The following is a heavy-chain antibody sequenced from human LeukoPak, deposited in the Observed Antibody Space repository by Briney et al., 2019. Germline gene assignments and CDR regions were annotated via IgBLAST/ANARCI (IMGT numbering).Heavy chain of an antibody. CDR3: ARHPDY. J-gene: IGHJ4*02. CDR1: GGSLSSRSCY. CDR2: IYYSGST. V-gene: IGHV4-39*01. Sequence: SETLPLTFTVSGGSLSSRSCYWGCIRGSPGKGVEWIGSIYYSGSTYYNPSLKSRVTISLDTSKNQFSLKLSSVTAADTAVYYCARHPDYWGQGTLVTVSS.